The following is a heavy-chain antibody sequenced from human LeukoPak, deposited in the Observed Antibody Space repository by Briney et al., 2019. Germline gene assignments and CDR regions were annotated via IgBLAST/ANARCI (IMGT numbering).Heavy chain of an antibody. V-gene: IGHV3-30-3*01. CDR2: ISYDGSNK. D-gene: IGHD1-26*01. J-gene: IGHJ4*02. Sequence: TGGSLRLSCAASGFTFSSYAMHWVRQAPGKGLEWVAVISYDGSNKYYADSVKGRFTISRDNSKNTLYLQMNSLRAEDTAVYYCARVFSVGATAYFDYWGQGTLVTVSS. CDR1: GFTFSSYA. CDR3: ARVFSVGATAYFDY.